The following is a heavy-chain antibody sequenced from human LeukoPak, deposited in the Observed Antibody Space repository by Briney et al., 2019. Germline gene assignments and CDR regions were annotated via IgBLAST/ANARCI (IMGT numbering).Heavy chain of an antibody. D-gene: IGHD4-17*01. Sequence: GGSLRLSCAASGFTFSSYAMHWVRQAPGKGLEWVAVISYDGSNKYYADSVKGRFTISRDNSKNTLYLQMNSLRAEDTAVYYCARDGSLKPYYLYGDYSNYFDYWGQGTLVTVSS. CDR1: GFTFSSYA. CDR2: ISYDGSNK. CDR3: ARDGSLKPYYLYGDYSNYFDY. J-gene: IGHJ4*02. V-gene: IGHV3-30-3*01.